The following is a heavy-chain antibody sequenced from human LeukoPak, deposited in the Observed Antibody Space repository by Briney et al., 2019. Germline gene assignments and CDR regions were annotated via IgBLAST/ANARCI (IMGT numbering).Heavy chain of an antibody. Sequence: SQTLSLTCAISGDSVSSNSAAWNWIRQSPSRALDWLGRTYYRSKWYNDYAVSVKSRITINPDTSKNKFSLQLNSVTPEDTAVYYCAREDSSGWHGGGDWFDPWGQGTLVTVSS. CDR1: GDSVSSNSAA. CDR3: AREDSSGWHGGGDWFDP. V-gene: IGHV6-1*01. D-gene: IGHD6-19*01. J-gene: IGHJ5*02. CDR2: TYYRSKWYN.